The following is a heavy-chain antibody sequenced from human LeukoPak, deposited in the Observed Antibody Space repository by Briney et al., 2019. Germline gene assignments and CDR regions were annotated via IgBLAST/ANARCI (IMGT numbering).Heavy chain of an antibody. J-gene: IGHJ4*02. Sequence: GASVKVSCKASGGTFSSYAISWVRQAPGQGLEWMGRIIPIFGTANYAQKFQGRVTITTDESTSTAYMELSSLRSEDTAVYYCAREGGYSYGSLGYWGQGTLVTVSS. CDR3: AREGGYSYGSLGY. D-gene: IGHD5-18*01. CDR1: GGTFSSYA. CDR2: IIPIFGTA. V-gene: IGHV1-69*05.